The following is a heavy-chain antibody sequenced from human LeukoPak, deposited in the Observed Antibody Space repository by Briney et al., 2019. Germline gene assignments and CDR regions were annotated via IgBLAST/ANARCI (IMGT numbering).Heavy chain of an antibody. CDR1: GITFSSYS. V-gene: IGHV3-21*01. CDR3: ARDGVRGFTATTPFDY. D-gene: IGHD4-17*01. Sequence: GGSLRLSCAASGITFSSYSMNWVRQAPGKGLEWVSSISSSGNSIYYADSVKGRFTISRDNAKNSLSLQMNSLRVEDTAVYYCARDGVRGFTATTPFDYWGQGTLVTVSS. J-gene: IGHJ4*02. CDR2: ISSSGNSI.